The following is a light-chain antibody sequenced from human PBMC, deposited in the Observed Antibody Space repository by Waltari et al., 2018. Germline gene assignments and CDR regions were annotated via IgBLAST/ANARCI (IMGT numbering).Light chain of an antibody. Sequence: QSALTQPASISGSPGQSITISCAGTISDVGSFNLVSWYQHHPGKAPKLMIFEVSRRPSGISDRFSGSKSGNTASLTISGLQAEDEANYYCCSYACSKVGLCGGGTKLTVL. V-gene: IGLV2-23*02. CDR1: ISDVGSFNL. CDR2: EVS. CDR3: CSYACSKVGL. J-gene: IGLJ3*02.